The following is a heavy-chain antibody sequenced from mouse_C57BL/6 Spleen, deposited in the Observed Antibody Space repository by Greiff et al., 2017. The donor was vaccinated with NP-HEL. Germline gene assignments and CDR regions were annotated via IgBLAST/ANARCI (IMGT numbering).Heavy chain of an antibody. CDR1: GFTFSSYA. V-gene: IGHV5-4*01. D-gene: IGHD2-4*01. CDR2: ISDGGSYT. Sequence: EVQRVESGGGLVKPGGSLKLSCAASGFTFSSYAMSWVRQTPEKRLEWVATISDGGSYTYYPDNVKGRFTIARDNAKNNLYLQMSHLKSEDTAMYYCATTWDYDGTWFAYWGQGTLVTVSA. J-gene: IGHJ3*01. CDR3: ATTWDYDGTWFAY.